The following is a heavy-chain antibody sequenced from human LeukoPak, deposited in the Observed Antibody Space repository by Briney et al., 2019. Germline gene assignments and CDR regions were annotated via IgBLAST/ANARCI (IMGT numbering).Heavy chain of an antibody. CDR1: VYTFNDYY. D-gene: IGHD5-12*01. J-gene: IGHJ4*02. CDR2: INPNSGGT. V-gene: IGHV1-2*02. Sequence: ASLKVSCKASVYTFNDYYIQWVRQAPGQGLEWLGWINPNSGGTNYAQKFQGRVTLTRDTSISTAYMELSRLTSDDTAVYYCARDGADSAYDLSGLDYWGQGTLVTVSS. CDR3: ARDGADSAYDLSGLDY.